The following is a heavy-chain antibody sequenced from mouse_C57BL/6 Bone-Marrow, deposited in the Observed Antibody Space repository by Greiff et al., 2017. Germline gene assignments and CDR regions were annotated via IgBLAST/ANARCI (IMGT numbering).Heavy chain of an antibody. CDR3: VRPPYYYGSSYAMDY. Sequence: EVKVEESGGGLVQPKGSLKLSCAASGFSFNTYAMNWVRQAPGKGLEWVARIRSKSNNYATYYADSVKDRFTISRDDSESMLYLQMNNLKTEDTAMYYCVRPPYYYGSSYAMDYWGQGTSVTVSS. D-gene: IGHD1-1*01. CDR2: IRSKSNNYAT. J-gene: IGHJ4*01. V-gene: IGHV10-1*01. CDR1: GFSFNTYA.